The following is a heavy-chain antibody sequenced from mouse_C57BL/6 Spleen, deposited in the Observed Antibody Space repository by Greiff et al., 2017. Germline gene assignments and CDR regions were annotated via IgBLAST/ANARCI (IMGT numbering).Heavy chain of an antibody. CDR1: GYTFTSYW. CDR2: IDPNSGST. CDR3: AREGNWYFAY. J-gene: IGHJ2*01. V-gene: IGHV1-64*01. D-gene: IGHD2-1*01. Sequence: QVQLQQPGAELVKPGASVKLSCKASGYTFTSYWMHWVKQRPGQGLEWIGMIDPNSGSTNYNEKFKSKATLTVDTSSSTAYMQLSSLTSEDSAVYYCAREGNWYFAYWGQGTTLTVSS.